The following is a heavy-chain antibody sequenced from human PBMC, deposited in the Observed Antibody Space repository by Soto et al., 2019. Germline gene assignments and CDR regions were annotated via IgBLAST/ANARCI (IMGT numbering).Heavy chain of an antibody. CDR2: ISAYNGNT. CDR1: GYTFTSYG. Sequence: ASVKVSCKASGYTFTSYGISWVRQAPGQGLEWMGWISAYNGNTNYAQKLQGRVTMTTDTSTSTAYMELRSLRSDDTAVYYCARVGYCSSTSCYAGVDWFDPWGQGTLVTVSS. D-gene: IGHD2-2*01. J-gene: IGHJ5*02. V-gene: IGHV1-18*01. CDR3: ARVGYCSSTSCYAGVDWFDP.